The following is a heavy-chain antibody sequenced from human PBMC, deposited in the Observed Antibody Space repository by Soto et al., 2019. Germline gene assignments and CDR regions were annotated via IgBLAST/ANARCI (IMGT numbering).Heavy chain of an antibody. V-gene: IGHV4-30-4*01. Sequence: SETLSLTCTVSGGSISSGDYYWSWIRQPPGKGLEWIGYIYYSGSPYYNPSLKSRVTISVDMSKNQFSLKLSSVTAADTAVYYCARGQMLRYFDWYVDYWGQGTLVTVSS. CDR1: GGSISSGDYY. CDR3: ARGQMLRYFDWYVDY. CDR2: IYYSGSP. D-gene: IGHD3-9*01. J-gene: IGHJ4*02.